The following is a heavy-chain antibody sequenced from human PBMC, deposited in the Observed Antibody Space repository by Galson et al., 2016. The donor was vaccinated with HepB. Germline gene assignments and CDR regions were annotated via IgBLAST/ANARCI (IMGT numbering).Heavy chain of an antibody. Sequence: SVKVSCKASGYTFNDYGISWVRQAPGQGLEWMGWISAYFGNTNYAQKFQGRVTMTTDTSTSTAYMELRSLRSDDTAVYYCARHSLMARGVPPHWFDPWGQGTLVTVSS. CDR1: GYTFNDYG. J-gene: IGHJ5*02. CDR2: ISAYFGNT. V-gene: IGHV1-18*01. D-gene: IGHD3-10*01. CDR3: ARHSLMARGVPPHWFDP.